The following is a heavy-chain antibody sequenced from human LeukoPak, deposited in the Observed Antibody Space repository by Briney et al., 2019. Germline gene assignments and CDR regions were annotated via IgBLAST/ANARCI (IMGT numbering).Heavy chain of an antibody. V-gene: IGHV4-61*01. Sequence: SETLSLTCTVSGYSISSGYYWSWIRQPPGKGLEWIGYIYYSGSTNYNPSLKSRVTLSVDTSKNQFSLKLSSVTAADTAVYYCASGRGYSYGGFDYWGQGTLVTVSS. J-gene: IGHJ4*02. CDR2: IYYSGST. CDR3: ASGRGYSYGGFDY. D-gene: IGHD5-18*01. CDR1: GYSISSGYY.